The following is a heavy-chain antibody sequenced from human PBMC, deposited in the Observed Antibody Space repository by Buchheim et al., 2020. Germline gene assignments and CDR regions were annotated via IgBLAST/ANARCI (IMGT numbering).Heavy chain of an antibody. V-gene: IGHV3-23*01. CDR1: GFTFSSYA. D-gene: IGHD2-15*01. J-gene: IGHJ4*02. Sequence: EVQLLESGGGLVQPGGSLRLSCAASGFTFSSYAMSWVRQAPGKGLEWVSPISGSGSSTYYADSVKGRFTISRDNSKNTLYLQMNSRRAEDTAVYYCAKGPDIVVVVAPRYFDYWGQGTL. CDR3: AKGPDIVVVVAPRYFDY. CDR2: ISGSGSST.